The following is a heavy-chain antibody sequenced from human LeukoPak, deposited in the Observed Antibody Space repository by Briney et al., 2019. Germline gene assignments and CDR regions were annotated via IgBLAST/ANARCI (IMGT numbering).Heavy chain of an antibody. Sequence: GGSLRLSCAASGFTFSSYAMHWFRQAPGKGLEWVAVISYDGSNKYYADSVKGRFTISRDNSKNTLYLQMNSLRAEDTAVYYCARHNYGGNSHGGLGYWGQGTLVTVSS. CDR1: GFTFSSYA. D-gene: IGHD4-23*01. CDR2: ISYDGSNK. J-gene: IGHJ4*02. V-gene: IGHV3-30*01. CDR3: ARHNYGGNSHGGLGY.